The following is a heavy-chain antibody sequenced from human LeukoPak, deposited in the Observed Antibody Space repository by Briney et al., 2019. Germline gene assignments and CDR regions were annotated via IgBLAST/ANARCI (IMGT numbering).Heavy chain of an antibody. CDR3: ARGGLYSSSWVILDY. CDR1: GGSISSGDYY. J-gene: IGHJ4*02. CDR2: IYYSGST. D-gene: IGHD6-13*01. V-gene: IGHV4-30-4*08. Sequence: SETLSLTCTVSGGSISSGDYYWTWIRQPPGKGLEWIGYIYYSGSTYYNPSLKSRVIISVDRSKNQFSLKLSSVTAADTAVYYCARGGLYSSSWVILDYWGQGTLVTVSS.